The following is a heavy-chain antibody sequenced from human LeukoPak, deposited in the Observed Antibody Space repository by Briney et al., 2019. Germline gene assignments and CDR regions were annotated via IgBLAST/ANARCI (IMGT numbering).Heavy chain of an antibody. J-gene: IGHJ2*01. V-gene: IGHV3-11*01. CDR2: ISSDGSTI. CDR1: GFTFSDYY. D-gene: IGHD4-23*01. CDR3: ARVAYGDNWYLDL. Sequence: GGSLRLSCAASGFTFSDYYMNWIRQAPGKGLEWISYISSDGSTIYYGDSVKGRFTISRDNAKNSPYLQMNNLRADDTAVYYCARVAYGDNWYLDLWGRGSLVTVSS.